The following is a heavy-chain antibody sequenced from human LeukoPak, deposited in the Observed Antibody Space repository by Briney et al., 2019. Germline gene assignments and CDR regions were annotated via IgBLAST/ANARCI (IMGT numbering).Heavy chain of an antibody. CDR3: ARPGLAYCGADCYSTEGYYFDY. CDR1: GENFSIYF. D-gene: IGHD2-21*01. CDR2: INHGGST. J-gene: IGHJ4*02. V-gene: IGHV4-34*01. Sequence: SETLSLTCAVYGENFSIYFYSWIRQPPGKGLEWIGEINHGGSTSYNPSLKSRVTISVDTSKNQFSLRLSSVTAADTAMYYCARPGLAYCGADCYSTEGYYFDYWSQGTLVTVSS.